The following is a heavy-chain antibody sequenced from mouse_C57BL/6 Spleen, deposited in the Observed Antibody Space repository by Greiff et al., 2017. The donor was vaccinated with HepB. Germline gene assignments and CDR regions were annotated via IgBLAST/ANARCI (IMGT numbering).Heavy chain of an antibody. CDR3: DRHGGDYGSWYFDV. J-gene: IGHJ1*03. V-gene: IGHV2-6-1*01. D-gene: IGHD1-1*01. CDR1: GFSLTSYG. CDR2: IWSDGST. Sequence: VQLVESGPGLVVPSQSLSITCTVSGFSLTSYGVHWVRQPPGKGLEWLVVIWSDGSTTYNSALKSRLSISKDNSKSQVFLKMNSLQTDDTAMYYCDRHGGDYGSWYFDVWGKGTPVTVSS.